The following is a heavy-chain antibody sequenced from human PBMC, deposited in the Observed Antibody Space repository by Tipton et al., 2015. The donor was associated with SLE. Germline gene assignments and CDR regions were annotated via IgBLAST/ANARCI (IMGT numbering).Heavy chain of an antibody. D-gene: IGHD1-26*01. Sequence: TLSLTCTVSGGSISSHYWSWIRQPPGKGLEWIGYIYYSGSTYYNPSLKSRVTISVDTSKNQFSLKLSSVTAADTAVYYCARDYRGLGATTWFDPWGQETLVTVSS. CDR1: GGSISSHY. CDR2: IYYSGST. J-gene: IGHJ5*02. V-gene: IGHV4-59*11. CDR3: ARDYRGLGATTWFDP.